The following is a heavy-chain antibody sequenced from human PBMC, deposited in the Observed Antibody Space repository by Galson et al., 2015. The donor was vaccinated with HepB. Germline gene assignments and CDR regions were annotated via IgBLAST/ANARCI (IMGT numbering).Heavy chain of an antibody. Sequence: SLRLSCAASGFTFRSYAMSWVRQAPGKGLEWVSSISISGGSTYYADSVKGRFTISRDNSKNTLYLQMNSLRAEDTAVYYCVCWGTDNWFDPWGQGTLVTVSS. J-gene: IGHJ5*02. CDR1: GFTFRSYA. CDR3: VCWGTDNWFDP. D-gene: IGHD7-27*01. CDR2: ISISGGST. V-gene: IGHV3-23*01.